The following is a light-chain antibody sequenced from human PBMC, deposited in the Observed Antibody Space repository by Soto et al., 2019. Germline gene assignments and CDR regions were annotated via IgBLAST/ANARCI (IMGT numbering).Light chain of an antibody. CDR3: TSYVGSDIWV. J-gene: IGLJ3*02. Sequence: QSALTQPPSASGSPGPSVTISCTGTSSDVGAYKYVSWYQQYPGKAPKLMIYEVSKRPSGVPDRFSGSKSGNTASLTVSGLQADDEADYYCTSYVGSDIWVFGGGTKVTVL. V-gene: IGLV2-8*01. CDR1: SSDVGAYKY. CDR2: EVS.